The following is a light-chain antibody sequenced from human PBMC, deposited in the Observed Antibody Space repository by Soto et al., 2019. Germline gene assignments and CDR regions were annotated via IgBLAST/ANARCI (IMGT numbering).Light chain of an antibody. J-gene: IGLJ2*01. CDR2: EVT. V-gene: IGLV2-14*01. Sequence: QSALTQPASVSGSPGQSITISCTGTSNDVGGYNYVSWYQHHPGKAPKLMIYEVTNRPSGVSNRFSGSKSDNTASLTISGLQAEDEADYYCTSYTSSVTLVFGGGTKVTVL. CDR3: TSYTSSVTLV. CDR1: SNDVGGYNY.